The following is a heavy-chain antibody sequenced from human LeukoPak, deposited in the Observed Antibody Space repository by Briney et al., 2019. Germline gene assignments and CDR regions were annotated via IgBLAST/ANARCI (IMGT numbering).Heavy chain of an antibody. CDR1: GFTFSSYG. CDR2: ISSSSSYI. V-gene: IGHV3-21*01. D-gene: IGHD1-26*01. J-gene: IGHJ4*02. Sequence: GGSLRLSCAASGFTFSSYGMHWVRQAPGKGLEWVSSISSSSSYIYYADSVKGRFTISRDNAKNSLYLQMNSLRAEDTAVYYCARGTKAATLFDYWGQGTLVTVSS. CDR3: ARGTKAATLFDY.